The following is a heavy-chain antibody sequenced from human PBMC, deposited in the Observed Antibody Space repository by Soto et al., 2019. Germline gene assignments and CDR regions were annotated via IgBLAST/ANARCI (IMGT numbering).Heavy chain of an antibody. V-gene: IGHV3-15*01. J-gene: IGHJ6*03. D-gene: IGHD2-15*01. CDR2: IKSKTDGGTT. CDR3: TPATGISSMDV. Sequence: VQLVESGGGLVKPGGSLRLSCAASGFTFSNAWMSWVRQAPGKGLEWVGRIKSKTDGGTTDHAAPVKGRFTISRDDSKNTLYLQMNSLKTEDTAVYYCTPATGISSMDVWGKGPTVTVSS. CDR1: GFTFSNAW.